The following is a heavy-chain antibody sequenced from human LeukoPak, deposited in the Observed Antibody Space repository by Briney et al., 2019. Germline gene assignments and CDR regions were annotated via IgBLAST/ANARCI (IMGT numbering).Heavy chain of an antibody. Sequence: SETLSLTCTVSGGSISSYYWSWIRQPAGKGLEWIGRIYTSGSTNYNPSLKSRVTMSVDTSKNQFSLKLSSVTAADTAVYYCARDRDSDDFWSGCPMEWGQGTLVTVSS. J-gene: IGHJ4*02. CDR2: IYTSGST. D-gene: IGHD3-3*01. CDR1: GGSISSYY. CDR3: ARDRDSDDFWSGCPME. V-gene: IGHV4-4*07.